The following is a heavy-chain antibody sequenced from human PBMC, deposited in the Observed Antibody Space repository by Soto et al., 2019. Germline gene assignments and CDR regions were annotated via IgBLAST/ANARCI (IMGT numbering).Heavy chain of an antibody. CDR2: IYWDDDK. CDR3: AHSLGIAAAGTSLLQFDY. V-gene: IGHV2-5*02. D-gene: IGHD6-13*01. CDR1: GFSLSTSGVG. Sequence: QITLKESGPTLVKPTQTLTLTCTFSGFSLSTSGVGVGWIRQPPGKALEWLALIYWDDDKRYSPSLKSRLTITKDTSKNQVVLTMTNMDPVDTATYYCAHSLGIAAAGTSLLQFDYWGQGTLVTVSS. J-gene: IGHJ4*02.